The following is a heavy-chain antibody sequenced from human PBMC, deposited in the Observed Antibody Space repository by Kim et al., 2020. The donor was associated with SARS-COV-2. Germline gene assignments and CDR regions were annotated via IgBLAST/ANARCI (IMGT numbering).Heavy chain of an antibody. J-gene: IGHJ6*02. D-gene: IGHD1-26*01. V-gene: IGHV3-33*06. CDR3: AKGGAGDSYYYGLDV. Sequence: SVKGRFTITRDNSKTTLYLQMNSLRGEDTAVYYCAKGGAGDSYYYGLDVWGQGTTVTVSS.